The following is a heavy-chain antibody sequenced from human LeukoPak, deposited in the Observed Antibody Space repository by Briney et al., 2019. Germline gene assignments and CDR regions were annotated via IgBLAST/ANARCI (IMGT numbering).Heavy chain of an antibody. CDR1: GGSISSGGYY. Sequence: SQTLSLTCTVSGGSISSGGYYWSWIRQHPGKGLGWIGYIYYSGSTYYNPSLKSRVTISVDTSKNQFSLKLSSVTAADTAVYYCARDRGYHWYFDLWGRGTLVTVSS. CDR3: ARDRGYHWYFDL. CDR2: IYYSGST. J-gene: IGHJ2*01. D-gene: IGHD2-15*01. V-gene: IGHV4-31*03.